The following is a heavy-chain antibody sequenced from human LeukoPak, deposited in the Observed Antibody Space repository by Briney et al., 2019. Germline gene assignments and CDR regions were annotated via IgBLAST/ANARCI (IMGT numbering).Heavy chain of an antibody. D-gene: IGHD3-22*01. J-gene: IGHJ4*02. Sequence: PSETLSLTCIVSGGSISSSSYYWGWIRQPPGKGLEWIGNIYYSGNTHYNPSLKSRVTISVDTSKKQVSLRLTSVTAADTAVYYCARGGYHYDTRGYLLDSWGQGTLVTISS. CDR3: ARGGYHYDTRGYLLDS. V-gene: IGHV4-39*01. CDR2: IYYSGNT. CDR1: GGSISSSSYY.